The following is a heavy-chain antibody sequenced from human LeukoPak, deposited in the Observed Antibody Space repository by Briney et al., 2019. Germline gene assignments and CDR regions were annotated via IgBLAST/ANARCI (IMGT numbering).Heavy chain of an antibody. CDR1: GFTFNNYG. D-gene: IGHD3-10*01. V-gene: IGHV3-30*18. CDR2: ISYDGSNT. Sequence: GGSLRLSCAASGFTFNNYGMHWVRQAPGKGLEWVAIISYDGSNTYYADSVKGRFTISRDNSKNTLYLQMNSLRAEDTAVYYCANENYYGSGSYADHWGQGTLVTVSS. CDR3: ANENYYGSGSYADH. J-gene: IGHJ4*02.